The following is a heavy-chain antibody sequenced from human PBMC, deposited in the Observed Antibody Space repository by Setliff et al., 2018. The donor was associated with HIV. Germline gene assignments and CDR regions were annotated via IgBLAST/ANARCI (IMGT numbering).Heavy chain of an antibody. V-gene: IGHV1-18*01. J-gene: IGHJ6*03. D-gene: IGHD1-20*01. CDR3: ARDRRAYTLHYYYYYMDV. CDR1: GYTLGGNY. CDR2: ISAYNGNT. Sequence: AASVKVSCKASGYTLGGNYMHWVRQAPGQGLEWMGWISAYNGNTNYAQKLQGRVTMTTDTSTSTAYMELRSLRSDDTAVYYCARDRRAYTLHYYYYYMDVWGKGTTVTVSS.